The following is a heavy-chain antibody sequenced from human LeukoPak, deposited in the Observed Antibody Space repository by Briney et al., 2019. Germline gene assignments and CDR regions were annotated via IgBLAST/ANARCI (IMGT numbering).Heavy chain of an antibody. Sequence: ASVKVSCKASGYTFTSYDINWVRQATGQGLEWMGWMNPNSGNTGYAQKFQGRVTMTRDMSTSTVYMELSSLRSEDTAVYYCARAYYYGSGSYEKLFDYWGQGTLVTVSS. V-gene: IGHV1-8*01. CDR2: MNPNSGNT. J-gene: IGHJ4*02. D-gene: IGHD3-10*01. CDR1: GYTFTSYD. CDR3: ARAYYYGSGSYEKLFDY.